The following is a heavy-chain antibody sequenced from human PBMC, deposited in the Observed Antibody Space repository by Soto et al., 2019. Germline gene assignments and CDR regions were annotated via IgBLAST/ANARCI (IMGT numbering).Heavy chain of an antibody. CDR2: IVVGSGNT. CDR1: GFTFTSSA. V-gene: IGHV1-58*01. Sequence: GASVKVSCKASGFTFTSSAVQWVRQARGQRLEWIGWIVVGSGNTNYAQKFQERVTITRDMSTSTAYMELSSLRSEDTAAYYCAAGYYDILTGSNYGMDVWGQGTTVTVSS. CDR3: AAGYYDILTGSNYGMDV. D-gene: IGHD3-9*01. J-gene: IGHJ6*02.